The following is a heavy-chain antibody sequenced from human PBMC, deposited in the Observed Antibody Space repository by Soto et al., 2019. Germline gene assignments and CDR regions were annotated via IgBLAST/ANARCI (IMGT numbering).Heavy chain of an antibody. J-gene: IGHJ6*02. Sequence: GGSLRLSCAASGFTFSGFGMNWVRQAPGEGLEWVASITSSGSHVFYAESVRGRFTVSRDNANNSLYLQLQRLRAEDTGLYFCASRRTSAARSYGMDVWGHRTTVTVPS. V-gene: IGHV3-21*01. CDR1: GFTFSGFG. D-gene: IGHD6-25*01. CDR3: ASRRTSAARSYGMDV. CDR2: ITSSGSHV.